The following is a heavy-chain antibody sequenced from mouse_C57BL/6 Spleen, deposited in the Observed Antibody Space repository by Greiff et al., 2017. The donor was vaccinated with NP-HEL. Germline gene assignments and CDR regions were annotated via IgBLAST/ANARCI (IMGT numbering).Heavy chain of an antibody. CDR2: ISSGSSTI. J-gene: IGHJ1*03. V-gene: IGHV5-17*01. CDR1: GFTFSDYG. Sequence: DVMLVESGGGLVKPGGSLKLSCAASGFTFSDYGMHWVRQAPEKGLEWVAYISSGSSTIYYADTVKGRFTISRDNAKNTLFLQMTSLRSEDTAMYYCARDRYWYFDVWGTGTTVTVSS. CDR3: ARDRYWYFDV.